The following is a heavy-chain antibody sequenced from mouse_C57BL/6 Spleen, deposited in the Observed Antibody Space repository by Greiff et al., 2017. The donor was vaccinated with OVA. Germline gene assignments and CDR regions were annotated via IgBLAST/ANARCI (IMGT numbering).Heavy chain of an antibody. CDR2: IRNKANGYTT. D-gene: IGHD1-1*01. Sequence: EVQVVESGGGLVQPGGSLSLSCAASGFTFTDYYMSWVRQPPGKALEWLGFIRNKANGYTTEYSASVKGRFTISRDNSQSILYLQMNALRAEDSATYYCARGGYGSSYADYWGQGTTLTVSS. V-gene: IGHV7-3*01. CDR1: GFTFTDYY. CDR3: ARGGYGSSYADY. J-gene: IGHJ2*01.